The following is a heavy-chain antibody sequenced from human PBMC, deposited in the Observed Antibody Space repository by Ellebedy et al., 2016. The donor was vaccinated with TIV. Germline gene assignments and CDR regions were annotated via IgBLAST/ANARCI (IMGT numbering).Heavy chain of an antibody. J-gene: IGHJ6*02. V-gene: IGHV3-73*01. CDR1: GFTFSGSA. CDR2: IRSKANSYAT. Sequence: GESLKISCAASGFTFSGSAMHWVRQASGKGLEWVGRIRSKANSYATAYAASVKGRFTISRDDSKNTAYLQMNSLKTEDTAVYYCTRQKGLGELSLSVYYYYGMDVWGQGTTVTVSS. CDR3: TRQKGLGELSLSVYYYYGMDV. D-gene: IGHD3-16*02.